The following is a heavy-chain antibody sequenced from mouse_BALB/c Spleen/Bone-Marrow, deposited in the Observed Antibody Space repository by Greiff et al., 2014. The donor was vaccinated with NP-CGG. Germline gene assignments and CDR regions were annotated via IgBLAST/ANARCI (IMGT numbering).Heavy chain of an antibody. V-gene: IGHV14-4*02. CDR2: IDPENGDT. D-gene: IGHD2-4*01. Sequence: DVQLQESGAELVRSGASVKLSRTASGFNIEDYYMHWVKQRPEQGLEWIGWIDPENGDTEYAPKFQGKATMSADTSSNTAYLQLSSLTSEDTAVYYCNARGDYDFDYFDYWGQGTTLTVSS. CDR3: NARGDYDFDYFDY. J-gene: IGHJ2*01. CDR1: GFNIEDYY.